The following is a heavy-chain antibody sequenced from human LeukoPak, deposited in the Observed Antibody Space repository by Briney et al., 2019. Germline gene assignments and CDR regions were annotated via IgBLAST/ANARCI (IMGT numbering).Heavy chain of an antibody. CDR1: GGSFSGYY. V-gene: IGHV4-34*01. CDR3: ARELGYCSGGSCYRIYPYYYYYMDV. CDR2: INHSGST. Sequence: PSETLSLTCAVYGGSFSGYYWSWIRQPPGKGLEWIGEINHSGSTNYNPSLKSRVTISVDTSKNQFSLKLSSVTAADTAVYSCARELGYCSGGSCYRIYPYYYYYMDVWGKGTTVTVSS. J-gene: IGHJ6*03. D-gene: IGHD2-15*01.